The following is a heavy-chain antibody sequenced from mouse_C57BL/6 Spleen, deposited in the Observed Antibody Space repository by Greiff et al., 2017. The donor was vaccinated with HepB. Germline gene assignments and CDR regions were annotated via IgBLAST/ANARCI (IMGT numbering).Heavy chain of an antibody. J-gene: IGHJ4*01. V-gene: IGHV2-5*01. CDR3: AKKGDHGGYAMDY. D-gene: IGHD3-3*01. CDR2: IWRGGST. CDR1: GFSLTSYG. Sequence: VQLQQSGPGLVQPSQSLSITCTVSGFSLTSYGVHWVRQSPGKGLEWLGVIWRGGSTDYNAAFMSRLSITKDNSKSQVFFKMNSLQADDTAIYYCAKKGDHGGYAMDYWGQGTSVTVSS.